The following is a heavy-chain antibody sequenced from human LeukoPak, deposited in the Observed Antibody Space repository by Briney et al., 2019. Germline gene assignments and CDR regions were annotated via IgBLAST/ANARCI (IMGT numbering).Heavy chain of an antibody. D-gene: IGHD3-9*01. CDR2: IYYSGTT. CDR1: GGSISSYY. CDR3: AREDGVFGYYDILTGYSNWFDP. Sequence: TSETLSLTCTVSGGSISSYYWSWIRQPPGKGLEWIGYIYYSGTTNYNPSLKSRVTMSVDTSKNQFSLKLSSVTAADTAVYYCAREDGVFGYYDILTGYSNWFDPWGQGTLVTVSS. J-gene: IGHJ5*02. V-gene: IGHV4-59*12.